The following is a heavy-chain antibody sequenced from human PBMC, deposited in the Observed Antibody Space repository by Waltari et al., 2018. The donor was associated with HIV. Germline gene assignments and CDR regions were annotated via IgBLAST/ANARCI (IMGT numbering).Heavy chain of an antibody. J-gene: IGHJ6*02. CDR3: ARGLTYCSSTSCYGLSYYYGMDV. CDR2: INHSGST. V-gene: IGHV4-34*01. CDR1: GGSFSGYY. D-gene: IGHD2-2*01. Sequence: QVQLQQWGAGLLKPSETLSLTCAVYGGSFSGYYWSWIRQPPGKGLEWIGEINHSGSTNYNPSLKSRVTISVDTSKNQFSLKLSSVTAADTAVYYCARGLTYCSSTSCYGLSYYYGMDVWGQGTTVTVSS.